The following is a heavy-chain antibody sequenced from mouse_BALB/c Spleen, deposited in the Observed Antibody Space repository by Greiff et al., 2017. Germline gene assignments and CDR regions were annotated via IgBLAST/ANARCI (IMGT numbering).Heavy chain of an antibody. CDR3: ARREGYGPWYFDV. CDR1: GYSFTGYY. D-gene: IGHD1-2*01. V-gene: IGHV1-31*01. CDR2: INPYNGAT. J-gene: IGHJ1*01. Sequence: EVQLQQSGPELVKPGASVKISCKASGYSFTGYYMHWVKQSHVKSLEWIGRINPYNGATSYNQNFKDKASLTVDKSSSTAYMELHSLTSEDSAVYYCARREGYGPWYFDVWGAGTTVTVSS.